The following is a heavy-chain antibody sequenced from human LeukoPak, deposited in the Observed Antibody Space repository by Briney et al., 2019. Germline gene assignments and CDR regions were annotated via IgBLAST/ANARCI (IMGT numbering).Heavy chain of an antibody. J-gene: IGHJ4*02. D-gene: IGHD1-26*01. CDR3: ARGGSYLGGGGDYFDY. Sequence: ASVKVSCKASGGTFSSYAISWVRQAPGQGLEWMGGIIPIFGTANYAQKFQGRVTITTDESTSTAYMELSSLRSEDTAVYYCARGGSYLGGGGDYFDYGGRGPLVTVSS. V-gene: IGHV1-69*05. CDR1: GGTFSSYA. CDR2: IIPIFGTA.